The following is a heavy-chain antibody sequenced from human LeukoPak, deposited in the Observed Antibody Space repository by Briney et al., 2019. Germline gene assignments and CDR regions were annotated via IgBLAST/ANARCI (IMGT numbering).Heavy chain of an antibody. CDR1: GYTFTSYA. V-gene: IGHV1-3*03. D-gene: IGHD5-12*01. Sequence: ASVKVSCKASGYTFTSYAMHWVRQAPGQRLEWMGWIYAGNGNTKYSQEFQGRVTITRDTSASTAYMELSSLRSEDMAVYYCARGVFGGYSGYVYFDYWGQGTLVTVSS. CDR3: ARGVFGGYSGYVYFDY. J-gene: IGHJ4*02. CDR2: IYAGNGNT.